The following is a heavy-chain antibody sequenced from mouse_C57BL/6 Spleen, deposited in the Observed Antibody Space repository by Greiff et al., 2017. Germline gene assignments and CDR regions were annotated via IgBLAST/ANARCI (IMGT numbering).Heavy chain of an antibody. D-gene: IGHD2-3*01. V-gene: IGHV1-62-2*01. CDR3: ARHEEAGYYDRYFDV. CDR2: FYPGSGSI. Sequence: VKLVEPGAELVKPGASVKLSCKASGYTFTEYTIHWVKQRSGQGLEWIGWFYPGSGSIKYNEKFKDKATLTADKSSSTVYMELSRLTSEDSAVYFCARHEEAGYYDRYFDVWGTGTTVTVSS. CDR1: GYTFTEYT. J-gene: IGHJ1*03.